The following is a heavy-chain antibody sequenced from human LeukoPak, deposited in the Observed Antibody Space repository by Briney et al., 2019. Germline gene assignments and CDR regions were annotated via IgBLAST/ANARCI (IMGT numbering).Heavy chain of an antibody. CDR2: IKSKTDGGTT. D-gene: IGHD7-27*01. CDR3: TTTNWGNYYGMDV. V-gene: IGHV3-15*07. Sequence: GGSLRLSCTDSGFTFSSYAMNWVRQAPGKGLEWVGRIKSKTDGGTTDYAAPVKGRFTISRDDSKNTLYLQMNSLKTEDTAVYYCTTTNWGNYYGMDVWGQGTTVTVSS. CDR1: GFTFSSYA. J-gene: IGHJ6*02.